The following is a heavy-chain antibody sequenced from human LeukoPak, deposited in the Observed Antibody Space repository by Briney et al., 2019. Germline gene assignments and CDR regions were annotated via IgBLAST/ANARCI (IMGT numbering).Heavy chain of an antibody. V-gene: IGHV4-39*02. J-gene: IGHJ4*02. Sequence: SETLSLTCTVSGGSVTNSLYYWTWIRQPPGKGLEWIGSIYYSGSTYCNPSLKSRVTISVDTSKNHFSLKLNCVTAADTAVYYCARLYSGNFYFDYWGQRPLDTVSS. D-gene: IGHD1-26*01. CDR2: IYYSGST. CDR1: GGSVTNSLYY. CDR3: ARLYSGNFYFDY.